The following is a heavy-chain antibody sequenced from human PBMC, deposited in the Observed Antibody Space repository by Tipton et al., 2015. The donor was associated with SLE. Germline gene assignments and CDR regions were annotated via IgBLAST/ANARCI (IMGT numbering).Heavy chain of an antibody. CDR3: ARGRTYDYDSRVPFDY. D-gene: IGHD3-22*01. CDR1: GGTFSSYA. Sequence: QLVQSGAEVKKPGSSVKVSCMAPGGTFSSYAISWVRQAPGQGLEWMGGIIPIFGTANYAQKFQGRVTITADESTSTAYMELSSLRSEDTAVYYCARGRTYDYDSRVPFDYWGQGTLVTVSS. CDR2: IIPIFGTA. J-gene: IGHJ4*02. V-gene: IGHV1-69*01.